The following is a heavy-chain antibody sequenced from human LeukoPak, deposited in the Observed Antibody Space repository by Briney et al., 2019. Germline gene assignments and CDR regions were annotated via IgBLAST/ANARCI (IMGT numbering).Heavy chain of an antibody. CDR1: GLTVSINY. CDR3: ARGQQPFDY. V-gene: IGHV3-53*01. J-gene: IGHJ4*02. CDR2: IHSGGST. Sequence: GGSLRLSCAASGLTVSINYMNWVRQAPGKGLEWVSVIHSGGSTYYADSVKGRFTISRDNSKNTLYLQMNSLRADDTAVYYCARGQQPFDYWGQGTLVTVSS. D-gene: IGHD6-13*01.